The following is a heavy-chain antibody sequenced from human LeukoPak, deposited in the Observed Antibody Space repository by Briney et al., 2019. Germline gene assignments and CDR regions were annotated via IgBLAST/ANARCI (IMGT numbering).Heavy chain of an antibody. CDR1: GFTVSSNY. J-gene: IGHJ6*02. CDR2: IYSGGST. Sequence: GGSLRLSCAASGFTVSSNYMSWVRQAPGKGLEWVSVIYSGGSTYYADSVKGRFTISRDNSKNTLYLQMNSLRAEDTAVHYCARDFSYYGMDVWGQGTTVTVSS. V-gene: IGHV3-53*01. CDR3: ARDFSYYGMDV.